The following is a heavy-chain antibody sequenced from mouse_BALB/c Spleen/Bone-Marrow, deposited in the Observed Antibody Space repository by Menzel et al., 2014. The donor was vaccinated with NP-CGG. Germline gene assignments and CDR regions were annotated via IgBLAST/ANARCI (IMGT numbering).Heavy chain of an antibody. Sequence: EVKVVESGGGLVQPGGSLKLSRAASGFDFRRYWMSWVRQAPGKGLEWIGEINPDSSTINYTPSLKDKFIISRDNAKNTLYLQMTKVRSEDTALYYCARLNYYGNLFVWGAGTTVTVSS. CDR1: GFDFRRYW. D-gene: IGHD1-1*01. V-gene: IGHV4-1*02. CDR3: ARLNYYGNLFV. J-gene: IGHJ1*01. CDR2: INPDSSTI.